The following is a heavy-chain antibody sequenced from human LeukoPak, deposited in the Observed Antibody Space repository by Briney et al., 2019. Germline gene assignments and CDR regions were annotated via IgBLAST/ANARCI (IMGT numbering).Heavy chain of an antibody. V-gene: IGHV4-4*07. CDR2: IHSSGST. D-gene: IGHD6-19*01. Sequence: SETLSLTCTVSGGSISNYQWTWLRQPAGKGLEWIGQIHSSGSTNYNPPLKSRVTMSIDTPERQVSLTIRSVTAADTALYYCARRYISTVWSFDSWGQGTLVTVSS. CDR3: ARRYISTVWSFDS. J-gene: IGHJ4*02. CDR1: GGSISNYQ.